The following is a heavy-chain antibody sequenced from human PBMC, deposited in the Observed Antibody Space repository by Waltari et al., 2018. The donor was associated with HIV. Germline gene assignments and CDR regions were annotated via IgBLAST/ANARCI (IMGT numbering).Heavy chain of an antibody. V-gene: IGHV4-59*01. Sequence: QVQLQESGPGLVKPSETLSLTCTVSGGSISSYYWSWIRQPPGKRLEWIGYINYRGRTSFNPSPKCGVTLSVETSKNEASRELSSVSGAGTAVYYCAGGGDYEDVRGSYRAQYDTGPVDYWGQGTLVTVSS. D-gene: IGHD3-16*02. CDR3: AGGGDYEDVRGSYRAQYDTGPVDY. CDR1: GGSISSYY. CDR2: INYRGRT. J-gene: IGHJ4*02.